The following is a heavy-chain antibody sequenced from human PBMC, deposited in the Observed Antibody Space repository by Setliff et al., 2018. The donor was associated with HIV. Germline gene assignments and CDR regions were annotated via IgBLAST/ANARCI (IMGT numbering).Heavy chain of an antibody. Sequence: GESPKISCAASGFTFDDYTMHWVRQAPGRRPEWVSLVHWDGGSPYYADSVKGRFTISRDNSKNSLYLQMNSLRPEDTAFYYCVKALMVQGVSLQYFQNWGQGTLVTVSS. D-gene: IGHD3-10*01. J-gene: IGHJ1*01. CDR1: GFTFDDYT. V-gene: IGHV3-43D*03. CDR3: VKALMVQGVSLQYFQN. CDR2: VHWDGGSP.